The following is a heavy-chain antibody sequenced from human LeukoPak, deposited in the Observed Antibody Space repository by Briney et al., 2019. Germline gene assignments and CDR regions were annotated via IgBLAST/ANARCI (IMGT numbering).Heavy chain of an antibody. CDR1: GYTLTELS. D-gene: IGHD2-2*01. V-gene: IGHV1-24*01. CDR3: ATGDPGGDIVVVPVY. J-gene: IGHJ4*02. CDR2: FDPEDDET. Sequence: ASVKVSCKVSGYTLTELSMHWVRQAPGKGLEWMGGFDPEDDETIYAQKFQGRVTMTEDTSTDTAYMELSSLRSEDTAVYYCATGDPGGDIVVVPVYWGQGTLVTVSS.